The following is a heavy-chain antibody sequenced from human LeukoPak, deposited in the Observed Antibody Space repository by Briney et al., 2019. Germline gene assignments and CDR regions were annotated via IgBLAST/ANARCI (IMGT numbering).Heavy chain of an antibody. D-gene: IGHD6-13*01. V-gene: IGHV4-39*02. CDR3: ARVSDSSWFSIHDAFDI. J-gene: IGHJ3*02. CDR2: VRYGGST. CDR1: GGSMSSNTHS. Sequence: SETLSLSCTVSGGSMSSNTHSWAWIRQPPGKGLEWIGSVRYGGSTYYNPSVNSRVSVSADTSKNHSSLNLTSVTAADTAVYYCARVSDSSWFSIHDAFDIWGQGTMVTVSS.